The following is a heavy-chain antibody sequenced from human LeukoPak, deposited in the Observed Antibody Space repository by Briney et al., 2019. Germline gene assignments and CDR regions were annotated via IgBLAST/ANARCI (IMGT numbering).Heavy chain of an antibody. CDR1: GYTFTGYY. J-gene: IGHJ3*02. V-gene: IGHV1-2*02. Sequence: ASVTVSCKPSGYTFTGYYMHWVRQAPGQGLEWMGWINPNGGGTNYAQKLQGRVTMTTDTSTSTAYMELRSLRSDDTAMYYCARAGELRAFDIWGQGTMVTVSS. CDR3: ARAGELRAFDI. CDR2: INPNGGGT. D-gene: IGHD1-26*01.